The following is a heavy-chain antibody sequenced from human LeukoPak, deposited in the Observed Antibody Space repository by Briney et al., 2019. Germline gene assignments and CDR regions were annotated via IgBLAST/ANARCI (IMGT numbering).Heavy chain of an antibody. J-gene: IGHJ6*02. CDR2: TYFSGRSNY. CDR1: GGSISTYH. D-gene: IGHD2-21*02. V-gene: IGHV4-59*01. Sequence: SETLSLTCTVSGGSISTYHWNWIRQPPGKGLEWIGETYFSGRSNYNYNPSLKSRVTISVDTSKNQFSLKLSSVTAADTAVYYCARGAYCGGDCYRVYYYYYGMDVWGQGTTVTVSS. CDR3: ARGAYCGGDCYRVYYYYYGMDV.